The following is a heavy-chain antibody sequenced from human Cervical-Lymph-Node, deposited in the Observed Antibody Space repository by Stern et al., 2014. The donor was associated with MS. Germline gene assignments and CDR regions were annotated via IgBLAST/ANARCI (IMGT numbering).Heavy chain of an antibody. D-gene: IGHD1-14*01. V-gene: IGHV3-30*01. CDR3: AREEPSRSFDY. Sequence: VQLVESGGGVVQPGRSLRLSCADSGFTFSSYAMHWVRQAPGKGLEWVAVISYDGSNKYYADSVKGRFTISRDNSKNTLYLQMNSLRAEDTAVYYCAREEPSRSFDYWGQGTLVTVSS. CDR2: ISYDGSNK. CDR1: GFTFSSYA. J-gene: IGHJ4*02.